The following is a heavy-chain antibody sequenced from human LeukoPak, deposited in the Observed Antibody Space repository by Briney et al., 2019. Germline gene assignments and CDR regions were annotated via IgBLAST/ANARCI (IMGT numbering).Heavy chain of an antibody. CDR3: ASMRSEAEWRFDY. V-gene: IGHV4-59*08. Sequence: SETLPLTCTVSGGSISSYYWSWIRQPPGKGLEWIGYIYYSGSTNYNPSLKSRVTISVDTSKNQFSLKLSSVTAADTAVYYCASMRSEAEWRFDYWGQGTLVTVSS. CDR1: GGSISSYY. J-gene: IGHJ4*02. CDR2: IYYSGST. D-gene: IGHD3-3*01.